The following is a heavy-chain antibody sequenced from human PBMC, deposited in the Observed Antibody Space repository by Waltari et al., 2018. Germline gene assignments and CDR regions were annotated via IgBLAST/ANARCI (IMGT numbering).Heavy chain of an antibody. J-gene: IGHJ4*02. CDR3: ARVKLTEWFGEPGAFDY. CDR1: GYTFIGYY. Sequence: QVQLVQSGAEVKKPGASVKVSCKASGYTFIGYYMHWVRQAPGQGLEWMGWINPNSGGTNYAQKFQGRVTMTRDTSISTAYMELSRLRSDDTAVYYCARVKLTEWFGEPGAFDYWGQGTLVTVSS. D-gene: IGHD3-10*01. CDR2: INPNSGGT. V-gene: IGHV1-2*02.